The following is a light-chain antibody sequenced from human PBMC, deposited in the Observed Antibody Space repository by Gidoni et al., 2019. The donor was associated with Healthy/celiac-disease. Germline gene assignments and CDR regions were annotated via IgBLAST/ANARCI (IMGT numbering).Light chain of an antibody. Sequence: EIVLTQSPATLSVSPGERATPSCRASPSVSSYLAWYQQKPGQAPRLLIYDASNRATGSPARFSGSGSGTDFTLTISSLEPEEYAVYYCQQRSNWITFGQGTRLEIK. J-gene: IGKJ5*01. CDR3: QQRSNWIT. V-gene: IGKV3-11*01. CDR2: DAS. CDR1: PSVSSY.